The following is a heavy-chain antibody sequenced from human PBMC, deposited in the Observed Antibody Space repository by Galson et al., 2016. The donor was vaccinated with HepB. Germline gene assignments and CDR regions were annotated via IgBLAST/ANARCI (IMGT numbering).Heavy chain of an antibody. J-gene: IGHJ3*01. D-gene: IGHD3-10*01. CDR1: GFTFSSHA. CDR3: AREGNYYGSGGYRDGLES. CDR2: VSGNGGSS. V-gene: IGHV3-23*01. Sequence: SLRLSCAASGFTFSSHAITWVRQAPGMGLEWVSAVSGNGGSSNYAESVKGRFTVSRDNSKNTVYLQMNTVRAEDTAVYFCAREGNYYGSGGYRDGLESWGQWTMVTVSS.